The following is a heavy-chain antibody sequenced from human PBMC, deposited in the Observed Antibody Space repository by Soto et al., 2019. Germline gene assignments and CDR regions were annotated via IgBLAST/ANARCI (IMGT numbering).Heavy chain of an antibody. Sequence: PSETLSLTCSVSGASIYNGGYFWSWIRQSPGKGLEWIGHIHNSGSPYNNPSLKSRVTIPVDTSKNQFSLKLTSVTAADTAVYYCARDKINGLFDYWGQGTLVTVSS. V-gene: IGHV4-30-4*01. CDR1: GASIYNGGYF. D-gene: IGHD2-8*01. CDR2: IHNSGSP. J-gene: IGHJ4*02. CDR3: ARDKINGLFDY.